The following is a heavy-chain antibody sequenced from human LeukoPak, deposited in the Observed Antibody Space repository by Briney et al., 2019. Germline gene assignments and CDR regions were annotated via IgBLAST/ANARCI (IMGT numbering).Heavy chain of an antibody. CDR2: ISYDGSNK. CDR1: GFTFSSYA. Sequence: GGSLRLSCGASGFTFSSYAMHWVRQAPGKGLEWVAVISYDGSNKYYADSVKGRFTISRDNSKNTLYLQMNSLRAEDTAVYYCARAYYYDSSGYYRAGGYYFDYWGQGTLVTVSS. D-gene: IGHD3-22*01. V-gene: IGHV3-30-3*01. CDR3: ARAYYYDSSGYYRAGGYYFDY. J-gene: IGHJ4*02.